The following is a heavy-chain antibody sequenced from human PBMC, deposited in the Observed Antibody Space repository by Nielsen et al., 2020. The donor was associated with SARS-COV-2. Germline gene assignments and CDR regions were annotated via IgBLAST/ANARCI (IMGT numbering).Heavy chain of an antibody. J-gene: IGHJ4*02. CDR2: IGTAGDT. CDR3: AKDWDSYSSSWVDY. Sequence: GGSLRLSCAASGFTFSSYDMHWVRQATGKGLEWVSAIGTAGDTYYPGSVKGRFTISRDNSKNTLYLQMNSLRAEDTAVYYCAKDWDSYSSSWVDYWGQGTLVTVSS. CDR1: GFTFSSYD. V-gene: IGHV3-13*01. D-gene: IGHD6-13*01.